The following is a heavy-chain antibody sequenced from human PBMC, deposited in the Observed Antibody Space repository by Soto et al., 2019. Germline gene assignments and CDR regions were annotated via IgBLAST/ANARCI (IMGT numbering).Heavy chain of an antibody. J-gene: IGHJ4*02. V-gene: IGHV3-23*01. CDR1: GFTFSSYA. CDR2: ISGSGGST. Sequence: SLRLSCAASGFTFSSYAMSWVRQAPGKGLEWVSAISGSGGSTYYADSVKGRFTISRDNSKNTLYLQMNSLRAEDTAVYYCAKGAPGHWPEGGYFDYWGQGTLVTVSS. CDR3: AKGAPGHWPEGGYFDY. D-gene: IGHD1-1*01.